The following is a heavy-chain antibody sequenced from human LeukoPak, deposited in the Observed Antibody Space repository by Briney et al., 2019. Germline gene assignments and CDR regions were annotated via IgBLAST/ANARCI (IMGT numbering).Heavy chain of an antibody. Sequence: SETLSLTCTDSGGSISTYYWSWIRQPPGKGLEWIGYIYYSGSTNYNPSLKSRVSISVDTSKNQFSLKLNSVTAADTAVYYCARVWGVTDFYDSRGAFDIWGQGTMVTVSS. D-gene: IGHD3-22*01. CDR3: ARVWGVTDFYDSRGAFDI. V-gene: IGHV4-59*01. J-gene: IGHJ3*02. CDR2: IYYSGST. CDR1: GGSISTYY.